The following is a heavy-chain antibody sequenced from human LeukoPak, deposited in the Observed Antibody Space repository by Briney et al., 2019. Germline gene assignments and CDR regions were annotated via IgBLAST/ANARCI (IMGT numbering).Heavy chain of an antibody. Sequence: SETLSLTCTVSGGSISSYYWSWIRQPPGKGLEWIGYIYYSGSTNYNPSLKSRVTISVDTSKNQFSLKLSSVTAADTAVYYCARHLYSSSWYGKIDAFDIWGQGTMVTVSS. CDR1: GGSISSYY. CDR3: ARHLYSSSWYGKIDAFDI. D-gene: IGHD6-13*01. CDR2: IYYSGST. V-gene: IGHV4-59*08. J-gene: IGHJ3*02.